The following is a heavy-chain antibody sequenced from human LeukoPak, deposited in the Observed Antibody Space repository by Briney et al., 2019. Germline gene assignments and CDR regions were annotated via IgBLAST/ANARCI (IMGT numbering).Heavy chain of an antibody. CDR3: ANVGSSSGWYSGMDV. J-gene: IGHJ6*02. CDR1: GFTFSSYA. V-gene: IGHV3-23*01. CDR2: ISGSGGST. Sequence: PGGSLRLSCAASGFTFSSYAMSWVRQAPGKGLEWVSAISGSGGSTYYADSVKGRFTISRDNSKNTLYLQMNSLRAEDTAVYYCANVGSSSGWYSGMDVWGQGTTVTVSS. D-gene: IGHD6-19*01.